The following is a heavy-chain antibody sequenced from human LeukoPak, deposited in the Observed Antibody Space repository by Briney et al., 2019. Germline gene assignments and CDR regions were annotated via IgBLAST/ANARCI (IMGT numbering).Heavy chain of an antibody. J-gene: IGHJ4*02. V-gene: IGHV1-18*01. CDR1: GYTFTSYG. CDR2: ISAYNSNT. Sequence: GASVKVSCKASGYTFTSYGISWVRQAPGQGLEWMGWISAYNSNTNYAQKLQGRVTMTTDTSTSTAYMELRSLRSDDTAVYYCARTRDIVVVPATQPLNDYWGQGTLVTVSS. D-gene: IGHD2-2*01. CDR3: ARTRDIVVVPATQPLNDY.